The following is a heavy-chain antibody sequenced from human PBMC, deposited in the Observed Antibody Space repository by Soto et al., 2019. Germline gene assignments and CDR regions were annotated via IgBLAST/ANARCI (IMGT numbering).Heavy chain of an antibody. CDR2: ITRDGYNK. Sequence: GGSLRLSCAGSGFIFKNYALNWVRQAPGKGLEWVASITRDGYNKYYADSVKGRFAISRDNSRDTLSLQMTALTIEDSSVYYCTKSSGGSSSVGMDYWGQGTRVTVSS. D-gene: IGHD6-6*01. V-gene: IGHV3-30*09. J-gene: IGHJ4*02. CDR3: TKSSGGSSSVGMDY. CDR1: GFIFKNYA.